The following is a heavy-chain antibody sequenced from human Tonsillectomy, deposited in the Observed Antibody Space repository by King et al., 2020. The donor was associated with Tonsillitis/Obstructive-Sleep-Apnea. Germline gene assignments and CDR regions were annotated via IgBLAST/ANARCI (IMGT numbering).Heavy chain of an antibody. D-gene: IGHD3-16*01. J-gene: IGHJ6*03. CDR2: ISYYGSNK. Sequence: VQLVESGGGVVQPGRSLRLSCAASGFTFSSYAMHWVRQAPGKGLEWGAVISYYGSNKYYADSVKGRFTISRDNSKNPLYLQMNSLRAEDTAVYYCGGNGGDYVWGGYRDMDVWGKGTTVTVSS. CDR3: GGNGGDYVWGGYRDMDV. V-gene: IGHV3-30*01. CDR1: GFTFSSYA.